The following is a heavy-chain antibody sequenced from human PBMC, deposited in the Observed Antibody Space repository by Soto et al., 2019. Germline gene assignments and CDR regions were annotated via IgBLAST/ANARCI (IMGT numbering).Heavy chain of an antibody. V-gene: IGHV5-10-1*01. J-gene: IGHJ6*02. CDR3: ARPIXYCSGGSCYYYYYGMDV. Sequence: GESLKISCKGSGYSFTIYWISWVRQMPGKGLEWMGRIDPSDSYTNYSPSFQGHVTISADKSISTAYLQWSSLKASDTAMYYCARPIXYCSGGSCYYYYYGMDVWGQGTTVTVSS. CDR1: GYSFTIYW. CDR2: IDPSDSYT. D-gene: IGHD2-15*01.